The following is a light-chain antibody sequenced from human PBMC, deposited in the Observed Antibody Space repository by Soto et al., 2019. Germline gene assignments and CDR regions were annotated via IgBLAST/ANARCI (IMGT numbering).Light chain of an antibody. CDR2: GAS. J-gene: IGKJ1*01. CDR3: QQYRDSLGT. V-gene: IGKV3-20*01. Sequence: EIVLTQSPGTLSLSPGERATLSCRASQSVISTYLAWYQQKPGQAPRLLIYGASSMATGIPDRFSGSGSGTDLTLTISRLEPEDFAVYYCQQYRDSLGTFGQGTKVEIK. CDR1: QSVISTY.